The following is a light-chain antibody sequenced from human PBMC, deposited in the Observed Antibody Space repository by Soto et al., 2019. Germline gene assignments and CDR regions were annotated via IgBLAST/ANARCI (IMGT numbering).Light chain of an antibody. CDR3: QQRGAWPHT. J-gene: IGKJ4*01. CDR2: DAS. V-gene: IGKV3-11*01. CDR1: QSVVTY. Sequence: EIVLTQSPATLSLSPGEGATLSCRASQSVVTYLAWYQQKPGQPPSLLIYDASNRATGVPARFSGSGSGTDFTLPLSSLRPEGFGVYYRQQRGAWPHTFGGGTKVEI.